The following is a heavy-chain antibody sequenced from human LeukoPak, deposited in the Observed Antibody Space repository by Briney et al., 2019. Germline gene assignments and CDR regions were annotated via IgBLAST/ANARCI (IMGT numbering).Heavy chain of an antibody. CDR1: GFTFSRYW. CDR3: ARAPSSTKVVTRGLDY. D-gene: IGHD4-23*01. V-gene: IGHV3-74*01. CDR2: INSDGSTT. J-gene: IGHJ4*02. Sequence: GGSLSLSCAASGFTFSRYWMHWVRQAPGGGLVWVSRINSDGSTTNYADSVKGRFTVSRDNAKNTLYLQMNSLRAEDTAVYYCARAPSSTKVVTRGLDYWGQGTLVTVSS.